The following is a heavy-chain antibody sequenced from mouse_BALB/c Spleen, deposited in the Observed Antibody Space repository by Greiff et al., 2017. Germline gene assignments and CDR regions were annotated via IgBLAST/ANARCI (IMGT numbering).Heavy chain of an antibody. CDR1: GFNIKDSY. Sequence: VPLQQSGAELVKPGASVKLSCTASGFNIKDSYMHWVKQRPEQGLEWIGRIDPANGNTKYDPKFQGKATITADTSSNTAYLQLSSLTSEDTAVYYCARRGAAGYPFAYWGQGTLVTVSA. V-gene: IGHV14-3*02. CDR3: ARRGAAGYPFAY. D-gene: IGHD3-1*01. CDR2: IDPANGNT. J-gene: IGHJ3*01.